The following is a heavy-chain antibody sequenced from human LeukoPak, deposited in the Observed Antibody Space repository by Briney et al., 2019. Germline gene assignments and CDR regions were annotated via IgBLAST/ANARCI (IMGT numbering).Heavy chain of an antibody. J-gene: IGHJ4*02. CDR3: AIGVVVAARVC. Sequence: SETLSLTCAVYGGSFSGYCWSWIRQPPGKGLEWIGEINHSGSTNYNPSLKSRVTISVDTSKNQFSLKLSSVTAADTAVYYCAIGVVVAARVCWGQGTLVTVSS. CDR2: INHSGST. D-gene: IGHD2-15*01. CDR1: GGSFSGYC. V-gene: IGHV4-34*01.